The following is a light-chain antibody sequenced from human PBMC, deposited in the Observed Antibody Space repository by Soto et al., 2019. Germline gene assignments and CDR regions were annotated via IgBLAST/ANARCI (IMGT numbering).Light chain of an antibody. Sequence: DIPMTQSPSTLSASVGDRVTITCRASQSISTYLNWYQQKVGRAPTLLIYAASSLQSGVPSRFSGGGSGTDFTLTISSLQPEDFAMYFCQQCYSSPRTFDQGTKVEIK. CDR1: QSISTY. J-gene: IGKJ1*01. V-gene: IGKV1-39*01. CDR3: QQCYSSPRT. CDR2: AAS.